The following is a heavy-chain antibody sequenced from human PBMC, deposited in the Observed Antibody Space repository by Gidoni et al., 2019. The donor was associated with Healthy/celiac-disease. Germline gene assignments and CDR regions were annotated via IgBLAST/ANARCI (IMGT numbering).Heavy chain of an antibody. Sequence: EVQLVESGGGLVQPGRSLRLSCAASGFTFDDYAMHWVRQAPGKGLEWVSGISWNSGSIGYADSVKGRFTISRDNAKNSLYLQMNSLRAEDTALYYCAKDYSSGWYEDFFDYWGQGTLVTVSS. V-gene: IGHV3-9*01. CDR1: GFTFDDYA. D-gene: IGHD6-19*01. J-gene: IGHJ4*02. CDR2: ISWNSGSI. CDR3: AKDYSSGWYEDFFDY.